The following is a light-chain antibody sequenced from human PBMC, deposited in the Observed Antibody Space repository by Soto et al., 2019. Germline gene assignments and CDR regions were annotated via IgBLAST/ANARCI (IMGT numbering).Light chain of an antibody. CDR2: GAS. V-gene: IGKV3D-20*02. CDR3: QQRSNWPLT. Sequence: EIVLTQSPGTLSLSPGERATLSCRASQSVSNNYLAWYQQKPGQAPRLLIYGASNRATGIPDRFSGSGSGTDFTLTISRLEPEDGAVYDGQQRSNWPLTFGQGTRLEIK. J-gene: IGKJ5*01. CDR1: QSVSNNY.